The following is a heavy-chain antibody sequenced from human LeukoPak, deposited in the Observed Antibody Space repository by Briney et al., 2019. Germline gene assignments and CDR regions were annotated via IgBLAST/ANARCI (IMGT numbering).Heavy chain of an antibody. CDR1: GYSISSDYY. V-gene: IGHV4-38-2*02. D-gene: IGHD2-2*01. CDR3: ARGLRGSPAFDY. J-gene: IGHJ4*02. Sequence: SETLSLTCSVSGYSISSDYYWGWIRQPPGKGLEWIGSIYHSGSTYYKPSLKSRVTILVDSSKNQFSLKVRSVTAADTAVYYCARGLRGSPAFDYWGQGTLVTVSS. CDR2: IYHSGST.